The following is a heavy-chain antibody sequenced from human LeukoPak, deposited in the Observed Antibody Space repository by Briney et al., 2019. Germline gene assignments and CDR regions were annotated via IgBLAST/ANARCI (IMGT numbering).Heavy chain of an antibody. CDR1: GFTFSTYA. J-gene: IGHJ4*02. Sequence: GGSLRLSCAASGFTFSTYAMSWVRQAPGKGLDWVSTISDGGSDTHYADSVKGRFTISRDDSKITLYLQMNSLRAEDTAVYYCAKALYGDYGRFDYWGQGTLVTVSS. CDR3: AKALYGDYGRFDY. CDR2: ISDGGSDT. D-gene: IGHD4-17*01. V-gene: IGHV3-23*01.